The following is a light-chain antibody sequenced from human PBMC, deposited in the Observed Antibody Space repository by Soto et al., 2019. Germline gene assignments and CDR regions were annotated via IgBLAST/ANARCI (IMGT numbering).Light chain of an antibody. Sequence: IQITQSPSTLSASIGDRVTITCRASQSINNRLAWYQQKPGKAPKLLIYEASSLQSGVPSRFRGSGSGTEFTLSISRLQPDDFATYYCQHYNVYPWTFGQGTKVDIK. CDR2: EAS. V-gene: IGKV1-5*03. J-gene: IGKJ1*01. CDR3: QHYNVYPWT. CDR1: QSINNR.